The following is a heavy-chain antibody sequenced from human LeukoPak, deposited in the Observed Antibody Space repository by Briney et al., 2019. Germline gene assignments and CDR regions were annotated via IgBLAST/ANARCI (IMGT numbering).Heavy chain of an antibody. CDR3: ARDDNWGFDY. V-gene: IGHV3-21*05. CDR1: GFAFSDYS. Sequence: GGSLRLSCAASGFAFSDYSMNWVRQAPGEGLGWVSNIRGSRSGLGSGNYYADSVKGRFTVSRDNAKNSLYLQMNSLRAEDTAFYYCARDDNWGFDYWGQGALVTVSS. D-gene: IGHD7-27*01. CDR2: IRGSRSGL. J-gene: IGHJ4*02.